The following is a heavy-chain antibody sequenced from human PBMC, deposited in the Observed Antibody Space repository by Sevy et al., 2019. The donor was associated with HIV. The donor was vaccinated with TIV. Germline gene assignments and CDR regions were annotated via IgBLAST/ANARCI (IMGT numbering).Heavy chain of an antibody. V-gene: IGHV1-2*02. CDR1: GYTFTGYY. Sequence: ASVKVSCKASGYTFTGYYMHWVRQAPGQGLEWMGWINPNSGGTNYAQKFQGRVTMTRDTSISTAYMELSRLRSDDTAVYYCARDSERAYHYYGSGSYMDVWGKGTTVTVSS. D-gene: IGHD3-10*01. J-gene: IGHJ6*04. CDR3: ARDSERAYHYYGSGSYMDV. CDR2: INPNSGGT.